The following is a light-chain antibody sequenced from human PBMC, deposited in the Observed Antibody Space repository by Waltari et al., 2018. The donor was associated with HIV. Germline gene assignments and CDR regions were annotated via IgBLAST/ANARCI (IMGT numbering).Light chain of an antibody. J-gene: IGLJ3*02. CDR3: CSYAGSSTLV. Sequence: QSALTQPASVSGSPGQSITISCTGTSSDVGSYNLVSWYQQHPGKAPKLMIYDVSKRPSWVSNRFSGSKSGNTASLTISGLQAEDEADYYCCSYAGSSTLVFGGGTKLTVL. CDR1: SSDVGSYNL. CDR2: DVS. V-gene: IGLV2-23*02.